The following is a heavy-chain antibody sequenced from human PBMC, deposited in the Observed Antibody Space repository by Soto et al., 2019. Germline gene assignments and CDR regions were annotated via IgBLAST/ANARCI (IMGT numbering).Heavy chain of an antibody. D-gene: IGHD1-26*01. Sequence: QVQMVQSGAEVKKPGASVKVSCKASGYTFTSYGISWVRQAPGQGLEWMGWISAYNGNPKYAQKLQGRVTMTTDTSTRTAYVELSSMRSDDTAVYDCSRDLGAQIVDYWGQGTLVTVSS. CDR3: SRDLGAQIVDY. CDR2: ISAYNGNP. CDR1: GYTFTSYG. J-gene: IGHJ4*02. V-gene: IGHV1-18*01.